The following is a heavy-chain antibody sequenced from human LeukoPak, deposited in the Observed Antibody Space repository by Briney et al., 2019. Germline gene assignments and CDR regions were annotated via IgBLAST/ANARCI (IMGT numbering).Heavy chain of an antibody. J-gene: IGHJ6*03. CDR2: ISGSGGST. V-gene: IGHV3-23*01. CDR3: AKAIIPLTYYYMDV. CDR1: GFTFSSYA. D-gene: IGHD3-3*01. Sequence: GGSLRLSCAASGFTFSSYAMSWVRQAPGEGLEWVSAISGSGGSTYYADSVKGRFTISRDNSKNTLYLQMNSLRAEDTAVYYCAKAIIPLTYYYMDVWGKGATVTVSS.